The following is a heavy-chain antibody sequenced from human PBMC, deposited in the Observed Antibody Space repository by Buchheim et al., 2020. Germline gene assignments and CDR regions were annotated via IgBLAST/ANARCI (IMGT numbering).Heavy chain of an antibody. J-gene: IGHJ4*02. V-gene: IGHV1-8*01. D-gene: IGHD2-2*01. CDR1: GYTFTSYD. CDR3: ARTFCSSTSCYHLFDY. Sequence: QVQLVQSGAEVKKPGASVKVSCKASGYTFTSYDIHWARQATGQGLEWMGWMNPNSGNTGSAQNFQGRVTMTRATSISTAYMEVSSLISEDTAVYYCARTFCSSTSCYHLFDYWGQGTL. CDR2: MNPNSGNT.